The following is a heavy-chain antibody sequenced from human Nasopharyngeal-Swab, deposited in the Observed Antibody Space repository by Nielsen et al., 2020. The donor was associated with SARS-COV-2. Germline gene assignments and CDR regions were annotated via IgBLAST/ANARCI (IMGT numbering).Heavy chain of an antibody. Sequence: GESLKISCAASGFTFSSYGMHWVRQAPGKGLEWVAVIWYDGSHKYCADSVKGRFTISRDNSKNTLYLQMNSLRAEDTAVYYCATTNYYSSGSYHWGQGTLVTVSS. CDR2: IWYDGSHK. CDR3: ATTNYYSSGSYH. J-gene: IGHJ4*02. V-gene: IGHV3-33*01. CDR1: GFTFSSYG. D-gene: IGHD3-10*01.